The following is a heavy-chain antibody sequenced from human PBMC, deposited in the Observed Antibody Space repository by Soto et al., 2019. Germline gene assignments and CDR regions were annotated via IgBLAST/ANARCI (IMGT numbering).Heavy chain of an antibody. D-gene: IGHD3-9*01. CDR2: LSGSGVST. J-gene: IGHJ4*02. CDR1: GFPFSNYA. Sequence: LRLSCVASGFPFSNYAMTWVRQAPGKGLEWVSALSGSGVSTYYADSVMGRFTISRDNSKNTVYLQMNSLRTEDTAVYYCATFDWPYYWGQGTLVTVSS. V-gene: IGHV3-23*01. CDR3: ATFDWPYY.